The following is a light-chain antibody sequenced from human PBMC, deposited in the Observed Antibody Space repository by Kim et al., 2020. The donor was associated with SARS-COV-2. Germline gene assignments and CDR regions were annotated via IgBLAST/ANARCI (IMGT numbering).Light chain of an antibody. Sequence: STSVGDRVTITCRASQGIRNDLGWYHQKPGKAPKLLIYAASSLQSGVPSRFSGSGSGTDFTLTISSLQPEDFATYYCLQDYNYPPSFGQETKLEI. CDR3: LQDYNYPPS. J-gene: IGKJ2*03. CDR2: AAS. V-gene: IGKV1-6*01. CDR1: QGIRND.